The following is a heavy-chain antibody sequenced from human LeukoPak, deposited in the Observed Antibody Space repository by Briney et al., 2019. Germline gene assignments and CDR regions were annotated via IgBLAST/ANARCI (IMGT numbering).Heavy chain of an antibody. Sequence: SQTLSLTCTVSGGSISSGGYYWSWIRQPPGKGLEWIGYIYYSGSTYYNPSLKSRVTISVDTSKNQFSLKLSSVTAADTAVYYCARDRAAGTDYYGMDVWGQGTTVTVSS. J-gene: IGHJ6*02. D-gene: IGHD6-13*01. V-gene: IGHV4-30-2*01. CDR1: GGSISSGGYY. CDR2: IYYSGST. CDR3: ARDRAAGTDYYGMDV.